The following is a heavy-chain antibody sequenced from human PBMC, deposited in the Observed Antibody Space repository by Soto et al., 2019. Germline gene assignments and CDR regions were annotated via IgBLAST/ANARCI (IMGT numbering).Heavy chain of an antibody. CDR2: ISWNSGSI. J-gene: IGHJ6*02. V-gene: IGHV3-9*01. Sequence: EVQLVESGGGLVQPGRSLRLSCAASGFTFDDYAMHWVRQAPGKGLEWVSGISWNSGSIGYADSVKGRFTFSRDNAKNSLYLQMNSLRAEDTALYYCAKSAVAGIATEYGMDVWGQGTTVTVSS. CDR3: AKSAVAGIATEYGMDV. CDR1: GFTFDDYA. D-gene: IGHD6-19*01.